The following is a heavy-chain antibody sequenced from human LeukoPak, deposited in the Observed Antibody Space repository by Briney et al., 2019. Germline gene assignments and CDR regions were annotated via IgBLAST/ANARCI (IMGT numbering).Heavy chain of an antibody. CDR1: GFTFSYAW. Sequence: GGSLRLSCAASGFTFSYAWMSWVRQAPGKGLEWVGRMKSKTGGGTTDYAAPVKGRFTISRDDSKNTLFLQMSGLRTEDTAVYFCTTFDYDILTDDGSFDSWGQGTLVTVSS. J-gene: IGHJ4*02. CDR2: MKSKTGGGTT. CDR3: TTFDYDILTDDGSFDS. V-gene: IGHV3-15*01. D-gene: IGHD3-9*01.